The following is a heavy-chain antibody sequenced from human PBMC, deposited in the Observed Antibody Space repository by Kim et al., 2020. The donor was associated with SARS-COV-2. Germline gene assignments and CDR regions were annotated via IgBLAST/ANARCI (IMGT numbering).Heavy chain of an antibody. CDR3: ARGAYYGSGRNRNWFDP. CDR1: GGSFSGYY. V-gene: IGHV4-34*01. D-gene: IGHD3-10*01. CDR2: INHSGST. Sequence: SETLSLTCAVYGGSFSGYYWSWIRQPPGKGLEWIGEINHSGSTNYNPSLKSRVTISVDTSKNQVSLKLISVTAGDTAVYYCARGAYYGSGRNRNWFDPWGQGTLVNVSS. J-gene: IGHJ5*02.